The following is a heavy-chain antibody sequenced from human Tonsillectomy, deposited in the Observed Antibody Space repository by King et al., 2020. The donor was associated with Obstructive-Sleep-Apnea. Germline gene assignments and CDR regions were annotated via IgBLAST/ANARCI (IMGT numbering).Heavy chain of an antibody. J-gene: IGHJ5*02. Sequence: VQLVESGGGLVKPGGSLRLSCAASGFTFSNAWMSWVRQAPGKGLEWVGRIKSKTVGGTTDYAAPVKGRFTISRDDSKNTLYLQMNSLKTEDTAVYYCTTTVGPGGQGTLVTVSS. CDR3: TTTVGP. CDR2: IKSKTVGGTT. V-gene: IGHV3-15*01. CDR1: GFTFSNAW.